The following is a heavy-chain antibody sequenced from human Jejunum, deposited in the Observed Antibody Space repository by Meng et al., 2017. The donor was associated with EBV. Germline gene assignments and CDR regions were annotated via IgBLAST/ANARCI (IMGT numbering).Heavy chain of an antibody. CDR1: RGAFSGYY. D-gene: IGHD3-16*02. Sequence: QVQLQPGGYGMLKPSETLSLTCAVYRGAFSGYYWRWIRQHPGKGLEWIGEINHSGSTNYNPSLRSRVTISVETSKNQFSLRLNSVTAADTAVYYCARVAFSYTTRSLDSWGQGTLVTVSS. CDR3: ARVAFSYTTRSLDS. J-gene: IGHJ4*02. V-gene: IGHV4-34*02. CDR2: INHSGST.